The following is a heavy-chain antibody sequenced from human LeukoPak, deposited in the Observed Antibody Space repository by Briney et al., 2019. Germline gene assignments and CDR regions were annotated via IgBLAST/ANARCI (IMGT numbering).Heavy chain of an antibody. D-gene: IGHD6-19*01. J-gene: IGHJ4*02. Sequence: PSETLSLTCTVSGGSISSYCWSWIRQPPGKGLEWIGYIYYSGSTNYNPSLKSRVTISVDTSKNQFSLKLSSVTAADTAVYYCARDYVRGWYRYFDYWGQGTLVTVSS. V-gene: IGHV4-59*01. CDR1: GGSISSYC. CDR2: IYYSGST. CDR3: ARDYVRGWYRYFDY.